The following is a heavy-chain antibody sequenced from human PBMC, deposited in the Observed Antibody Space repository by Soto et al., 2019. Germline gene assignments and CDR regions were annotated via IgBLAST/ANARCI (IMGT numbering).Heavy chain of an antibody. D-gene: IGHD3-3*01. CDR2: ISAYNGNT. Sequence: GASVKVSCKASGYTFTSYGISWVRQAPGQGLEWMGWISAYNGNTNYAQKLQGRVTMTTDTSTSTAYMELRSLRSDDTAVYYCASVSQAAPSYVYWCGCCRGPWFDPWGQGTLVTVSS. CDR1: GYTFTSYG. V-gene: IGHV1-18*01. J-gene: IGHJ5*02. CDR3: ASVSQAAPSYVYWCGCCRGPWFDP.